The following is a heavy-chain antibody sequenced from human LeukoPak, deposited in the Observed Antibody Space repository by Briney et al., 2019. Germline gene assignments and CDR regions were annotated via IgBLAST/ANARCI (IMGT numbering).Heavy chain of an antibody. V-gene: IGHV3-7*01. CDR2: IKQDGSEK. CDR3: ARENIDYGDPTGY. J-gene: IGHJ4*02. CDR1: GFTFSSYW. Sequence: PGGSLRLSCAASGFTFSSYWMSWVRQAPGKGLEWVANIKQDGSEKYYVDSVKGRFTISRDNAKNSLYLQMNSLRAEDTAVYYCARENIDYGDPTGYWGQGTLVTVSS. D-gene: IGHD4-17*01.